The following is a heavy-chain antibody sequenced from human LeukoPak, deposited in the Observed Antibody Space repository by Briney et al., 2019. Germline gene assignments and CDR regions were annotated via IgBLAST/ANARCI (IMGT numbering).Heavy chain of an antibody. CDR2: IYYSGST. V-gene: IGHV4-59*01. J-gene: IGHJ4*02. D-gene: IGHD3-10*01. CDR1: GGSISSYY. CDR3: ARAVHYSGTSDQYTGGWYYFDF. Sequence: SETLSLTCTVSGGSISSYYWSWIRHPPGKRLEWIGYIYYSGSTNSNPSLKSRATISVDMSRKHFFLDLSSVTAADTAVYYCARAVHYSGTSDQYTGGWYYFDFWGQGTLVTVSS.